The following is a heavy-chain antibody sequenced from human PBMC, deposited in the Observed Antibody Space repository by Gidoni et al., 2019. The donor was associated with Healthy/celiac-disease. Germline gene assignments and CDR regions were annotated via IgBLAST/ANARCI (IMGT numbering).Heavy chain of an antibody. V-gene: IGHV1-69*04. J-gene: IGHJ5*02. Sequence: QVQLVQSGAEVKKPGSSVKVSCKASGGTFSSYAITWVRPAPGQGLEWMGRIIPILGIANYAQKFQGRVTITADKSTSTAYMELSSLRSEDTAVYYCARDPAPYYDFWSGYFGWFDPWGQGTLVTVSS. CDR2: IIPILGIA. CDR1: GGTFSSYA. CDR3: ARDPAPYYDFWSGYFGWFDP. D-gene: IGHD3-3*01.